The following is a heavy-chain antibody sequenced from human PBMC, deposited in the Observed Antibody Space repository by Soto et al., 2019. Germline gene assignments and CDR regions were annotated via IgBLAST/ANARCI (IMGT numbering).Heavy chain of an antibody. D-gene: IGHD1-26*01. CDR1: GGSISSYY. J-gene: IGHJ6*02. CDR2: IYYSGST. CDR3: ARDTRGGVGATPYYYHYGMDV. Sequence: SETLSLTCTVSGGSISSYYWSWIRQPPGKGLEWIGYIYYSGSTNYNPSLKSRVTISVDTSKNQFSLKLSSVTAADTAVYYCARDTRGGVGATPYYYHYGMDVWAQGTTVPVSS. V-gene: IGHV4-59*01.